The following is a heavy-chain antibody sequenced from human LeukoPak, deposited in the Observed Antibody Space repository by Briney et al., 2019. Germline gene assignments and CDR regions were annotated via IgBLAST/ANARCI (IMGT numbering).Heavy chain of an antibody. D-gene: IGHD3-3*01. V-gene: IGHV3-23*01. J-gene: IGHJ6*02. Sequence: PGGSLRLSCAASGFTFSSYAMSWVRQAPGKGLEWVSAISGSGGSTYYADSVKGRFTISRDNSKNTLYLQMNSLRAEDTAVYYCAKDPQHQHYDFWSGYYFVGGMDVWGQGTTVTVSS. CDR1: GFTFSSYA. CDR3: AKDPQHQHYDFWSGYYFVGGMDV. CDR2: ISGSGGST.